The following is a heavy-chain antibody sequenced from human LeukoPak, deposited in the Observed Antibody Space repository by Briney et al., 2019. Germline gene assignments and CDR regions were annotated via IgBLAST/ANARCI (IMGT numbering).Heavy chain of an antibody. V-gene: IGHV1-8*01. J-gene: IGHJ3*02. CDR2: MNPNSGNT. CDR1: GYTFTSYD. Sequence: GASVKVSCKASGYTFTSYDINWVRQATGQGLEWMGWMNPNSGNTGYAQKFQGRATMTRNTSISTAYMELSSLRSEDTAVYYCAREDLGQLFAFDIWGQGTMVTVSS. D-gene: IGHD6-13*01. CDR3: AREDLGQLFAFDI.